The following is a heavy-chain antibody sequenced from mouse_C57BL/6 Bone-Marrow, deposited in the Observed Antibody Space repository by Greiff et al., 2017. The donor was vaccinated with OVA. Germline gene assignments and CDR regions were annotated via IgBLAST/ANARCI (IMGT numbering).Heavy chain of an antibody. CDR1: GYAFSSSW. CDR3: ARPYYGSSYWYFDV. D-gene: IGHD1-1*01. Sequence: VKVVESGPELVKPGASVKISCKASGYAFSSSWMNWVKQRPGKGLEWIGRIYPGDGDTNYNGKFKGKATLTADKSSSTAYMQLSSLTSEDSAVYFCARPYYGSSYWYFDVWGTGTTVTVSS. J-gene: IGHJ1*03. CDR2: IYPGDGDT. V-gene: IGHV1-82*01.